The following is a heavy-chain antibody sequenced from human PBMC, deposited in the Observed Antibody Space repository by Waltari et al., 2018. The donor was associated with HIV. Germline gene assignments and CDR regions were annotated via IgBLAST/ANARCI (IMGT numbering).Heavy chain of an antibody. D-gene: IGHD2-15*01. CDR2: FSVRGDP. J-gene: IGHJ6*02. CDR1: GLTFSSYA. CDR3: ASAFGGNDLDV. Sequence: EVQVLESGGGLVQPGGSLRLSCAASGLTFSSYAMGWVHQAPGKGLEWVSGFSVRGDPYYADSVKGRFTISRDNSKNTVYQQMNSLRVEDTAVYYCASAFGGNDLDVWGQGTTVTVSS. V-gene: IGHV3-23*01.